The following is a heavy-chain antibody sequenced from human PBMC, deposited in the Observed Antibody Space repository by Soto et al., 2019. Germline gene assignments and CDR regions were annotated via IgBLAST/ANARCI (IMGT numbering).Heavy chain of an antibody. CDR3: ARQTTYSSSWYDY. V-gene: IGHV4-4*07. CDR1: GGTMSKYY. CDR2: IYTSGTT. J-gene: IGHJ5*01. D-gene: IGHD6-13*01. Sequence: PSETLSLTCSASGGTMSKYYCVWIRQPAGKGLEWIGRIYTSGTTDYNPSLKSRVTMSVDTSKNQFSLKLSSVTAADTALYFCARQTTYSSSWYDYWGHGTLVTVSS.